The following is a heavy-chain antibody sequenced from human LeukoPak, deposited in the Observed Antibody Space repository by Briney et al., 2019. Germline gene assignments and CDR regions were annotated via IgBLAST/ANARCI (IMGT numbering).Heavy chain of an antibody. Sequence: GGSLRLSCAASGFTFSNYAMSWVRQAPGKGLVWVSCISSGSTYIYYADSVKGRFTISRDNAKNSLYLQMNSLRAEDTAVYYCARETYEGAFDIWGQGTMVTVSS. D-gene: IGHD3-3*01. CDR3: ARETYEGAFDI. CDR1: GFTFSNYA. J-gene: IGHJ3*02. V-gene: IGHV3-21*01. CDR2: ISSGSTYI.